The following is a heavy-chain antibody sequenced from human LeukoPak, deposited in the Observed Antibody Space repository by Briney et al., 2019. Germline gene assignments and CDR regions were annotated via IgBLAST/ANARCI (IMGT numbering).Heavy chain of an antibody. CDR1: GGSVSDYY. Sequence: SETLSLTCTISGGSVSDYYWSWIRQSPGKGLEWIGYIYHTGSTSYSPSLKSRVTISADTSQNQFSLKLSSVTAADTAVYYCAIQIVATTLGYGYWGQGTLVTVSS. CDR2: IYHTGST. J-gene: IGHJ4*02. D-gene: IGHD5-12*01. CDR3: AIQIVATTLGYGY. V-gene: IGHV4-59*08.